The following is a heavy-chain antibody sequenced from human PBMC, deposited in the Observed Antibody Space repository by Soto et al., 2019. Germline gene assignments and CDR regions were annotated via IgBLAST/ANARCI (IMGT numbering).Heavy chain of an antibody. CDR1: GGSISSYY. CDR3: TRNYGNFFDI. J-gene: IGHJ3*02. Sequence: SETLSLTCTVSGGSISSYYWSWIRQPPGKGLEWIGYIYYSGSTNYNPSLKSRVTMSVDTSKNQFSLKLSSVTAADTAVYYSTRNYGNFFDIWGKGTMVTVSS. CDR2: IYYSGST. D-gene: IGHD1-7*01. V-gene: IGHV4-59*01.